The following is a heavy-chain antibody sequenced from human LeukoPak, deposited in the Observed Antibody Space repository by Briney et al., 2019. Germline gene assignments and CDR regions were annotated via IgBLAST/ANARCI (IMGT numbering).Heavy chain of an antibody. D-gene: IGHD3-3*01. CDR2: IYYSGRT. J-gene: IGHJ3*02. CDR1: GGSISSYY. V-gene: IGHV4-59*08. CDR3: ARSLRFLEWAADAFDI. Sequence: PSETLSLTCTVSGGSISSYYWSWIRQPPGKGLEWIGYIYYSGRTNYNPSLKSRVTISVDTSKNQFSLKLSSVTAADTAVYYCARSLRFLEWAADAFDIWGQGTMVTVSS.